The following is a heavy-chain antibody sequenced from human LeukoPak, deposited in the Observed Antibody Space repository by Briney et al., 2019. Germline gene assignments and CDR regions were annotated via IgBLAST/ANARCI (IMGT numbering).Heavy chain of an antibody. J-gene: IGHJ5*02. V-gene: IGHV4-4*07. CDR1: GGSISSYY. CDR3: ARGARFGVPLFGFDP. D-gene: IGHD3-3*01. Sequence: SETLSLTCTVSGGSISSYYWSWIRQPAGKGLEWIGRIYTSGSTNYNPSLKSRVTMSVDTSKNQFSLKLSSVTAADTAVYYCARGARFGVPLFGFDPWGQGTLVTVSS. CDR2: IYTSGST.